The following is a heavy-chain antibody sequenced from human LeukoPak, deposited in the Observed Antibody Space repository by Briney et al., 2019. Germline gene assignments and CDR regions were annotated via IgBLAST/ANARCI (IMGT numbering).Heavy chain of an antibody. J-gene: IGHJ4*02. CDR3: ARRYYYNLGSFPFDF. V-gene: IGHV4-39*07. CDR2: VYFDGGT. Sequence: SETLSLTCSVSGGSVTSGTYHWGWIRQPPGKGLEWIGSVYFDGGTHYKPSLQSRVTISVDTSKNQFSLRLSSVTAADTAVYYCARRYYYNLGSFPFDFWGQGTLVTVSS. D-gene: IGHD3-10*01. CDR1: GGSVTSGTYH.